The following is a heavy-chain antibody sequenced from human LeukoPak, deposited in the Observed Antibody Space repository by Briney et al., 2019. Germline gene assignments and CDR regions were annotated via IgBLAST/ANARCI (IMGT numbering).Heavy chain of an antibody. CDR1: DGPIRTYY. V-gene: IGHV4-59*03. Sequence: SETLSLTCSVSDGPIRTYYWSWIRQSPGQGLEWIGNIYYRGDINYNPSLTSRVIISIDTSKNQFSLKVTSLTAADTAVYYCATNKDWAEADWGQGTLVIVSS. CDR2: IYYRGDI. CDR3: ATNKDWAEAD. D-gene: IGHD3/OR15-3a*01. J-gene: IGHJ4*02.